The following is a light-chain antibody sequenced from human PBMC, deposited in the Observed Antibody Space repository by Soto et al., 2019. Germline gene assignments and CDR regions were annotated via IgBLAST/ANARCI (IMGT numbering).Light chain of an antibody. J-gene: IGLJ1*01. CDR3: CSSAGTYTYV. CDR1: NSNLGDYNY. CDR2: DVS. Sequence: QSALTQPRSVSGSPGQSVAISCTGTNSNLGDYNYVSWYQQHPGKAPKLMISDVSKRPSGVPDRFSGSKSGNTASLIISGLQAEDEADYYCCSSAGTYTYVFGTGTKLTVL. V-gene: IGLV2-11*01.